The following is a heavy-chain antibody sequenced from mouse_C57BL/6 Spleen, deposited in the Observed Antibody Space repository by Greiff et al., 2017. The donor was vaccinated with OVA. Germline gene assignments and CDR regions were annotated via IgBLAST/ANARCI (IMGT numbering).Heavy chain of an antibody. J-gene: IGHJ1*03. V-gene: IGHV6-3*01. Sequence: EVKLVESGGGLVQPGGSMKLSCVASGFTFSNYWMNWVRQSPEKGLEWVAQIRLKSDNYATHYAESVKGRFTISRDDSKSSVYLQMNNLRAEDTGIYYCTGDGSSYVEYFDVWGTGTTVTVSS. CDR2: IRLKSDNYAT. CDR3: TGDGSSYVEYFDV. D-gene: IGHD1-1*01. CDR1: GFTFSNYW.